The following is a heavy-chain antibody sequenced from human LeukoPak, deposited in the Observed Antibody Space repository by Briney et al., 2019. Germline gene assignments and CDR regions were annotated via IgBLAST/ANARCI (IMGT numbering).Heavy chain of an antibody. CDR3: AAVGAPWSMYFDY. D-gene: IGHD3-3*01. CDR1: GFMFSFYA. Sequence: GGSLRLSCAASGFMFSFYAVSWVRQAPGKGLEWVSGISGSGGSTYYTDSVKGRFTISRDNSKKTLYLQMKSLRAEDTAVYYCAAVGAPWSMYFDYWGQGSLVTVSS. V-gene: IGHV3-23*01. CDR2: ISGSGGST. J-gene: IGHJ4*02.